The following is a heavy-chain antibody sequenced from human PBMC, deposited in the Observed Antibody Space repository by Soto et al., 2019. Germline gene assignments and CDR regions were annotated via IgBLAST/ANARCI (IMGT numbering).Heavy chain of an antibody. CDR2: IYYTGST. CDR1: GGSISSNY. D-gene: IGHD3-3*01. Sequence: SETLSLTCIVSGGSISSNYWSWIRQPPGKGPEWIGYIYYTGSTNFNPSLKNRVIISVDTSKNQFPLKLSSVTAADTAVYYCARSNPNTIFGVVPSRGLDVWGQGTTVTVSS. V-gene: IGHV4-59*01. J-gene: IGHJ6*02. CDR3: ARSNPNTIFGVVPSRGLDV.